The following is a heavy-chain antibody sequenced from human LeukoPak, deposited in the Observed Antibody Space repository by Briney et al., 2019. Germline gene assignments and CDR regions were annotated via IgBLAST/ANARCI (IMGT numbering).Heavy chain of an antibody. D-gene: IGHD3-22*01. Sequence: GGSLRLSCAASGFTFSGSAMHWVRQASGKGLEWVGRIRSKANSYATAYAASVKGRFTISRDDSKNTAYLQMNSLKTEDTAVYYCTSTFPYDSSGQDFYYGVDVWGQGTTVTVSS. CDR1: GFTFSGSA. J-gene: IGHJ6*02. CDR3: TSTFPYDSSGQDFYYGVDV. V-gene: IGHV3-73*01. CDR2: IRSKANSYAT.